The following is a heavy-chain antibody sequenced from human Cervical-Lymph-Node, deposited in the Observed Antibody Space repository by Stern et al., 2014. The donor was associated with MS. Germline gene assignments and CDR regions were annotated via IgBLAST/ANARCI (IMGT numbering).Heavy chain of an antibody. CDR3: ARDTSSPERSDW. D-gene: IGHD1-1*01. J-gene: IGHJ4*02. CDR1: GFTVSRDY. CDR2: ITNDGRT. Sequence: EVQLVESGGGVIQPGGSLRLSCTASGFTVSRDYMTWVRQAPGKGLEGVSLITNDGRTFYTDSVKGRFTISRDDSKNTVYLHMTSLRAEDTAMYYCARDTSSPERSDWWGQGTLVTVSS. V-gene: IGHV3-53*01.